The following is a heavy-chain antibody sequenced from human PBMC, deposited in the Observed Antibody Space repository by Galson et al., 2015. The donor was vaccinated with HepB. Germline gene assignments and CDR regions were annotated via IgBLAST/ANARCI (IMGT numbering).Heavy chain of an antibody. V-gene: IGHV1-69*04. D-gene: IGHD3-22*01. CDR1: GGTFSSYA. J-gene: IGHJ3*02. CDR2: IIPILGIA. CDR3: ARALYYYDSSGYPVAFDI. Sequence: SVKVSCKASGGTFSSYAISWVRQAPGQGLEWMGRIIPILGIANYAQKFQGRVTITADKSTSTAYMELSSLRSEDTAVYYCARALYYYDSSGYPVAFDIWGQGTMVTVSS.